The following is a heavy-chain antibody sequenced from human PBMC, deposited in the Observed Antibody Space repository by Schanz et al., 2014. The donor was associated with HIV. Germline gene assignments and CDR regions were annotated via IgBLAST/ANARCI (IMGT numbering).Heavy chain of an antibody. D-gene: IGHD6-13*01. CDR3: AKSAWVDN. J-gene: IGHJ4*02. Sequence: EVHLLESGGGLVQPGGSLRLSCATSGFTFSTYAMSWVRQAPGKGLDWVATVSGGGGSTYFADSVRGRFTISRDNSKNTLYLQMDSLRAEDTALYFCAKSAWVDNCGQGTLVTVSS. CDR2: VSGGGGST. CDR1: GFTFSTYA. V-gene: IGHV3-23*01.